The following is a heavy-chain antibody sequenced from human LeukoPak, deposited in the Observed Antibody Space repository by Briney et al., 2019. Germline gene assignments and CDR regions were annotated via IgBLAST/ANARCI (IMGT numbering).Heavy chain of an antibody. CDR3: AREGQYCSGGSCYLPYYFDY. Sequence: SETLSLTCTVSGGSVNTADYYWSWIRQPPGKSFEWIGYMYHTGSSIYNPSLRSRVTISVDMSKNQFSLKLSSVTAADTAVYYCAREGQYCSGGSCYLPYYFDYWGQGTLVTVSS. J-gene: IGHJ4*02. D-gene: IGHD2-15*01. CDR2: MYHTGSS. V-gene: IGHV4-61*08. CDR1: GGSVNTADYY.